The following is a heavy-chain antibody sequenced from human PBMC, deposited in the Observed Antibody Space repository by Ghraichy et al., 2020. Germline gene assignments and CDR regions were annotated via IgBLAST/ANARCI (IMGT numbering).Heavy chain of an antibody. CDR1: GGSFSGYY. CDR2: INHSGST. J-gene: IGHJ4*02. CDR3: ARGVWWPDY. V-gene: IGHV4-34*01. Sequence: SQTLSLTCAVYGGSFSGYYWSWIRQPPGKGLEWIGEINHSGSTNYNPSLKSRVTISVDTSKNQFSLKLSSVTAADTAVYYCARGVWWPDYWGQGTLVTVSS. D-gene: IGHD2-21*01.